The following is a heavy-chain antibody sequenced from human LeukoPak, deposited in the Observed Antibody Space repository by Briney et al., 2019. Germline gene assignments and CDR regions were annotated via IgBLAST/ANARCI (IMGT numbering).Heavy chain of an antibody. CDR2: INWNGGST. CDR3: ARGDYDFWSGPFDY. J-gene: IGHJ4*02. V-gene: IGHV3-20*04. Sequence: GGSLRLSCAASGFTFSSYAMSWVRQAPGKGLEWVSGINWNGGSTGYADSVKGRFTISRDNAKNSLYLQMNSLRAEDTALYYCARGDYDFWSGPFDYWGQGTLVTVSS. D-gene: IGHD3-3*01. CDR1: GFTFSSYA.